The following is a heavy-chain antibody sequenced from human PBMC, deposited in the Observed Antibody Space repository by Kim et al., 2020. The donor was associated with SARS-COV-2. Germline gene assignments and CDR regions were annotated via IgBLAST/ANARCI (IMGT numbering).Heavy chain of an antibody. J-gene: IGHJ4*02. D-gene: IGHD4-17*01. V-gene: IGHV3-11*06. Sequence: KGRFTISRDNAKNSLYLQMNSLRAEDTAVYYCAREHEGDYGDYSGGYFDYWGQGTLVTVSS. CDR3: AREHEGDYGDYSGGYFDY.